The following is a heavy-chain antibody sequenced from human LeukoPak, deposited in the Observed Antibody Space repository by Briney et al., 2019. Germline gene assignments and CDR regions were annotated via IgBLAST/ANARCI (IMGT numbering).Heavy chain of an antibody. CDR2: ISSGSSTI. J-gene: IGHJ6*03. D-gene: IGHD3-22*01. CDR1: GFTFNSYS. CDR3: ARALGSSGNYWSYYYYMDV. Sequence: GGSLRLSCAASGFTFNSYSMNWVRQAPGKGLEWVSYISSGSSTIYYADSVKGRFTISRDNAKNSLYLQMNSLRAEDTAVYYCARALGSSGNYWSYYYYMDVWGKGTTVTVSS. V-gene: IGHV3-48*01.